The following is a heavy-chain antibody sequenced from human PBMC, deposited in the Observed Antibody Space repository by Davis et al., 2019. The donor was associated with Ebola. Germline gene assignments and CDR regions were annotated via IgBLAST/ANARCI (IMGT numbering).Heavy chain of an antibody. D-gene: IGHD3-3*01. Sequence: SETLSLTCAVYGGSFSGYYWSWIRQPPGKGLEWIGEINHSGSTNYNPSLKSRVTISVATSKNQFSLKLSSVTAADTAVYYCARVQYDFWSGYYGLGYFDYWGQGTLVTVSS. V-gene: IGHV4-34*01. CDR1: GGSFSGYY. CDR2: INHSGST. CDR3: ARVQYDFWSGYYGLGYFDY. J-gene: IGHJ4*02.